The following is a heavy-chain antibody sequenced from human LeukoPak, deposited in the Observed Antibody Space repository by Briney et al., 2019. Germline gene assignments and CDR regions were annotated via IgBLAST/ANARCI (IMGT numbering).Heavy chain of an antibody. V-gene: IGHV4-59*07. CDR2: IYYSGTT. J-gene: IGHJ6*02. D-gene: IGHD3-3*01. CDR3: ARNPRSGYFPHYHYYGMDV. Sequence: ADTLSLTCTVSGGSINSYYWSWIRQPPGKGLEWLGYIYYSGTTNYNPSLKSRVTISVDTSKNQFSLKLSSVTAADTAVYYCARNPRSGYFPHYHYYGMDVWGQGATVTV. CDR1: GGSINSYY.